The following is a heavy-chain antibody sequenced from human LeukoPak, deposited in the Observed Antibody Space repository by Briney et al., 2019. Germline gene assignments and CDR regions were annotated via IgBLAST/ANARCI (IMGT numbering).Heavy chain of an antibody. CDR1: GGSISSYY. Sequence: SETLSLTCTVSGGSISSYYWSWIRQPPGQGLEWIGYIYYSGSTNYNPSLKSRVTISVETSKNQFSLKLSSVTAADTAVYYCARAGLYYYYGMDVWGQGTTVTVSS. J-gene: IGHJ6*02. CDR2: IYYSGST. V-gene: IGHV4-59*01. CDR3: ARAGLYYYYGMDV.